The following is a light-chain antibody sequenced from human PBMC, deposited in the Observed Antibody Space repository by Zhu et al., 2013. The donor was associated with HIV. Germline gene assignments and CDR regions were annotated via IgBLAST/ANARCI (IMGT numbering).Light chain of an antibody. Sequence: DIQMTQSPSSLSASVGDRVTITCRASQDIRNFLGWFQQKPGKAPKSLIYAASRLHSGVPSRFSGSGSGTEFTLTISSLQPDDFATYYCQHYNTYRTFGQGTKVEI. CDR1: QDIRNF. V-gene: IGKV1-16*01. J-gene: IGKJ1*01. CDR2: AAS. CDR3: QHYNTYRT.